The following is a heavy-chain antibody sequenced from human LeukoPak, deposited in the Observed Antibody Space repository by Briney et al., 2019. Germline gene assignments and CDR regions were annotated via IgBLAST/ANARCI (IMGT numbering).Heavy chain of an antibody. CDR1: GFTFRSYS. CDR2: ISSSSSYI. D-gene: IGHD2-8*02. V-gene: IGHV3-21*01. CDR3: ARYATGGSAFDI. Sequence: KPGGSLRLSCAASGFTFRSYSMNWVRQAPGKGLGWVSSISSSSSYIYYADSVKGRFTISRDNAKNSLYLQMNSLRAEDTAVYYCARYATGGSAFDIWGQGTMVTVSS. J-gene: IGHJ3*02.